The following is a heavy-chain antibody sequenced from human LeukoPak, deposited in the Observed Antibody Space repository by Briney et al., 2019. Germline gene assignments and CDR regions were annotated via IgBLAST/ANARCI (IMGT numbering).Heavy chain of an antibody. CDR3: AKDVYNWNFYFDY. CDR2: ISASGYST. Sequence: GGSLRLSCAASGFTFRSYAMSWVRQAPGKGLEWVSAISASGYSTYYADSVKGRFTISRDNSKKTLYLQMNSLRAEDTAIFYCAKDVYNWNFYFDYWGQGTLVTVSS. D-gene: IGHD1-7*01. V-gene: IGHV3-23*01. CDR1: GFTFRSYA. J-gene: IGHJ4*02.